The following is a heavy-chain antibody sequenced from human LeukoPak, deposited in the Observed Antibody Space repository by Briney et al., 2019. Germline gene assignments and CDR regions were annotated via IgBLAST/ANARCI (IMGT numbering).Heavy chain of an antibody. J-gene: IGHJ3*02. Sequence: SETLSLTCTVSGGSISSYYWSWIRQPPGKGLEWIGYVYDSGSTKYNPSLNSRVTISVDTSKNQFSLKLSSVTAADTAVYYCARDGLRYFDWGHAFDIWGQGTMVTVSS. CDR1: GGSISSYY. CDR3: ARDGLRYFDWGHAFDI. D-gene: IGHD3-9*01. CDR2: VYDSGST. V-gene: IGHV4-59*12.